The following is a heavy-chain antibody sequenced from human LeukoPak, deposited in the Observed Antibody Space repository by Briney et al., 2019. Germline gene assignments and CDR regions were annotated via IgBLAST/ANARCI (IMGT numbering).Heavy chain of an antibody. J-gene: IGHJ4*02. CDR1: GYTFTSYG. CDR3: ARSSSGYYSPLFDY. D-gene: IGHD3-22*01. V-gene: IGHV1-18*01. CDR2: ISAYNDNT. Sequence: GASVKVSSKASGYTFTSYGISWVRQAPGQGLEWMGWISAYNDNTNYAQKLQGRVTMTTDTSTSTAYMELRSLRSDDTAVYYCARSSSGYYSPLFDYWGQGTLVTVSS.